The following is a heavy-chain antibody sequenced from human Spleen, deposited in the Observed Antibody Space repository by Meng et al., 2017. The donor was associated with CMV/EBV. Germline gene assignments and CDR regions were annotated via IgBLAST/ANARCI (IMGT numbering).Heavy chain of an antibody. Sequence: FTFASYAMSWVRQAPGKGLEWVAGISATGNITIYADSVKGRFTISRDNTKNTLYLQMNSLRAEDTALYYCAKDGDLGSGRLRLGLFDLWGRGTLVTVSS. D-gene: IGHD3-10*01. CDR2: ISATGNIT. CDR1: FTFASYA. V-gene: IGHV3-23*01. J-gene: IGHJ2*01. CDR3: AKDGDLGSGRLRLGLFDL.